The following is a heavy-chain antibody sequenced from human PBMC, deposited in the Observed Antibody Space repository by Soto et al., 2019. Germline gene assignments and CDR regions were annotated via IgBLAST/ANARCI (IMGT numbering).Heavy chain of an antibody. CDR1: GFTFSSYW. D-gene: IGHD6-19*01. V-gene: IGHV3-21*06. CDR2: ISSTTNYI. J-gene: IGHJ6*02. CDR3: ARDHEYTSGWSHGMDV. Sequence: GGSLRLSCAASGFTFSSYWMSWVRQAPGKGLEWVSSISSTTNYIYYGDSMKGRFTISRDNAKNSLYLEMNSLRAEDTAVYYCARDHEYTSGWSHGMDVWGQGTTVTVSS.